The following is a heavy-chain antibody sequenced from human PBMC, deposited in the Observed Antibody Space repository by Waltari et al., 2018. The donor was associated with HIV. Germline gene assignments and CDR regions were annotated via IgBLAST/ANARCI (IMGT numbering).Heavy chain of an antibody. D-gene: IGHD3-10*01. V-gene: IGHV1-2*02. CDR3: ATETYFGSGSYYRDAMDV. CDR2: INTRTGGT. J-gene: IGHJ6*02. CDR1: GHTTVGYY. Sequence: QAQVLQSGAEVKEPGASVKVSCESSGHTTVGYYFHWVRQAPGQGLEWMGGINTRTGGTNYAQKCQGRVNMARGTSLTTAHMELSSLRSDDTAVYYCATETYFGSGSYYRDAMDVWGQGTMVAVTS.